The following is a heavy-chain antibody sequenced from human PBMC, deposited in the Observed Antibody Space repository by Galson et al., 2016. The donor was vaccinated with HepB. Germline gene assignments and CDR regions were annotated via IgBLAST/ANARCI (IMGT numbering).Heavy chain of an antibody. Sequence: SLRLSCAASGFLLRGSVIHWVRQAPGKGLEWVALISVDGNNKPFADSVKGRFAISRDNYQNTVDLQMNSLRAEDTAVYYCAKGVVGVTGGAFDIWGQGTMVTVSS. CDR1: GFLLRGSV. CDR3: AKGVVGVTGGAFDI. CDR2: ISVDGNNK. D-gene: IGHD1-26*01. V-gene: IGHV3-30*09. J-gene: IGHJ3*02.